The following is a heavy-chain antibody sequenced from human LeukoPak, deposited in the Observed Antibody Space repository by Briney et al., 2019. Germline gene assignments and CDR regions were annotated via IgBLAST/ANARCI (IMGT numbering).Heavy chain of an antibody. J-gene: IGHJ6*03. D-gene: IGHD2-2*01. CDR2: ISGSGGST. V-gene: IGHV3-23*01. Sequence: TGGSLRLSCAASGFTFSSYAMSWVRQAPGKGLEWVSAISGSGGSTYYADSVKGRFTISRDNSKNTLYLQMNSLRAEDTAVYYCATRTPYYYYYYMDVWGKGTTVTVSS. CDR3: ATRTPYYYYYYMDV. CDR1: GFTFSSYA.